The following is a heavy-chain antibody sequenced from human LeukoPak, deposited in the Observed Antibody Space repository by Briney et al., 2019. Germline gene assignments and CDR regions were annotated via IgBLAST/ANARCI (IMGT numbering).Heavy chain of an antibody. Sequence: SETLSLTCVVSGGSISTDKWWSWVRQSPGKGLECIGEIYHSGSTNYNPSLKSRVTMSVDTSKNQFSLKLSPVTAADTAVYYCARDAGSMMTSLDYWGQGTLVTVSS. J-gene: IGHJ4*02. CDR2: IYHSGST. CDR3: ARDAGSMMTSLDY. CDR1: GGSISTDKW. D-gene: IGHD3-22*01. V-gene: IGHV4-4*02.